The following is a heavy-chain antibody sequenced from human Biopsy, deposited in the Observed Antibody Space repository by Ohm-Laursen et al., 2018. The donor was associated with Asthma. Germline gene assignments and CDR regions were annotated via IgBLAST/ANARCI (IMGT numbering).Heavy chain of an antibody. CDR1: GFTFGNFW. J-gene: IGHJ6*02. CDR2: INGDGSQK. Sequence: SLRLSCAASGFTFGNFWMSWGRQTPGKGLEWVATINGDGSQKSYVDPVTGRFTISRDNSKNSLYLQMNSLRAEDTAVYYCARDREVYGSGIGALYYYYYYGMDVWGQGTTVTVSS. V-gene: IGHV3-7*03. CDR3: ARDREVYGSGIGALYYYYYYGMDV. D-gene: IGHD3-10*01.